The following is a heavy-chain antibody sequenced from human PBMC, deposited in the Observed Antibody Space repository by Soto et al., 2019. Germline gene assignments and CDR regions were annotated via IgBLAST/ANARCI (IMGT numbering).Heavy chain of an antibody. J-gene: IGHJ6*02. CDR2: IYPGDSDT. CDR1: GYSLTSYW. V-gene: IGHV5-51*01. CDR3: AVDVSTAYSSSWYGNYYYGMDV. D-gene: IGHD6-13*01. Sequence: GESLKISCKGSGYSLTSYWIGWVRQMPGKGLEWMGIIYPGDSDTRYSPSFQGQVTISADKSISTAYLQWSSLKASDTAMYYCAVDVSTAYSSSWYGNYYYGMDVWGQGTTVTVS.